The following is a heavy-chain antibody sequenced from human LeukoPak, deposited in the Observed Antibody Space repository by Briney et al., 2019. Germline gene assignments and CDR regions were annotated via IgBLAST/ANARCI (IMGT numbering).Heavy chain of an antibody. CDR3: AASLRRFSFDY. D-gene: IGHD2/OR15-2a*01. CDR2: ISSSTNYI. CDR1: GFTFSTYA. V-gene: IGHV3-21*01. J-gene: IGHJ4*02. Sequence: PGGSLRLSCAASGFTFSTYAMDWVRQAPGKGLEWVSSISSSTNYIYYADSVKGRFTISRDNAKSSLYLQMNSLRAEDTAVYYCAASLRRFSFDYWGQGTLVTVSS.